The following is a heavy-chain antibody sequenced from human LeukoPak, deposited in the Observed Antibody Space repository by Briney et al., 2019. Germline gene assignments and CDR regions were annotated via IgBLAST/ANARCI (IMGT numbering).Heavy chain of an antibody. J-gene: IGHJ6*03. CDR2: IYPGGSDT. CDR1: GYSFTSYW. CDR3: ARHLTVVVVAATLTDYYYMDV. D-gene: IGHD2-15*01. Sequence: GESLKISCKGSGYSFTSYWIGWVRQMPGKGLEWMGIIYPGGSDTRYSPSFQGQVTISADKSISTAYLQWSSLKASDTAMYYCARHLTVVVVAATLTDYYYMDVWGKGTTVTVSS. V-gene: IGHV5-51*01.